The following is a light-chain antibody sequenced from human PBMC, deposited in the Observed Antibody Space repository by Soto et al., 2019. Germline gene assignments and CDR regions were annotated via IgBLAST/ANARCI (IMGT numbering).Light chain of an antibody. CDR1: QSILYSSNNKNN. Sequence: DIVMTQSPDSLAVSLGERATIDCKSSQSILYSSNNKNNLAWYQQKPGQPPKLLIYWASTRESGVPDRFSGSGSGTDFTLTISSLQAEDVAVYYCQQYYRPWTFVQWTKVEIK. CDR3: QQYYRPWT. J-gene: IGKJ1*01. CDR2: WAS. V-gene: IGKV4-1*01.